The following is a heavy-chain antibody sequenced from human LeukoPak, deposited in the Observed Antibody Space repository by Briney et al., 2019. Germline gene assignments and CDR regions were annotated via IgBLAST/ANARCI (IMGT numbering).Heavy chain of an antibody. D-gene: IGHD2-15*01. J-gene: IGHJ4*02. CDR1: GFTFSDYY. CDR3: ARQVEYCSGGSCYPSFDY. Sequence: GGSLRLSCAASGFTFSDYYMSWIRQAPGKGLEWVSYISSSGSTIYYADSVKGRFTISRDNAKNSLYLQMNSLRAEDTAVYYCARQVEYCSGGSCYPSFDYWGQGTLVTVSS. CDR2: ISSSGSTI. V-gene: IGHV3-11*01.